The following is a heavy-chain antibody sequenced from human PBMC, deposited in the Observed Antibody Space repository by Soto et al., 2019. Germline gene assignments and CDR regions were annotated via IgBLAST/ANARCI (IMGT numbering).Heavy chain of an antibody. V-gene: IGHV4-34*01. CDR1: GGSFSGYY. CDR2: INHSGST. J-gene: IGHJ6*02. Sequence: PSETLSLTCAVYGGSFSGYYWGWIRQPPGKGLEWIGEINHSGSTNYNPSLKSRVTISVDTSKNQFSLKLSSVTAADTAVYYCARGGVFGYSYGLIYYGMDVWGQGTTVT. CDR3: ARGGVFGYSYGLIYYGMDV. D-gene: IGHD5-18*01.